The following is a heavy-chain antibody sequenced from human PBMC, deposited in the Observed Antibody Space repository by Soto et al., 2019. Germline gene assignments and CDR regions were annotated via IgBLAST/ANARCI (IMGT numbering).Heavy chain of an antibody. Sequence: TLSLTCNVSGGSISSGGYYWSWIRQHPGKGLEWIGYIYYSGSTYYNPSLKSRVTISVDTSKNQFSLKLSSVTAADTAVYYCARVSPYGDYVGAYYFDYWGQGTLVTVSS. CDR2: IYYSGST. V-gene: IGHV4-31*03. J-gene: IGHJ4*02. CDR3: ARVSPYGDYVGAYYFDY. D-gene: IGHD4-17*01. CDR1: GGSISSGGYY.